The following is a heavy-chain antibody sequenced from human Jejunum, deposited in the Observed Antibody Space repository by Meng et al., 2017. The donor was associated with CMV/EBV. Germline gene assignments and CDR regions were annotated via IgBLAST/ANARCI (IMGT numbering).Heavy chain of an antibody. CDR3: AAHSVYDSFVNY. J-gene: IGHJ4*02. D-gene: IGHD5/OR15-5a*01. Sequence: AASGLTFSTYWMHWVRQAPGKGLVWVSRINSDGSSTTYADSVEGRFTISRDNAKNTLYLQMNSLRAEDTAVYYCAAHSVYDSFVNYWGQGTLVTVSS. CDR2: INSDGSST. V-gene: IGHV3-74*01. CDR1: GLTFSTYW.